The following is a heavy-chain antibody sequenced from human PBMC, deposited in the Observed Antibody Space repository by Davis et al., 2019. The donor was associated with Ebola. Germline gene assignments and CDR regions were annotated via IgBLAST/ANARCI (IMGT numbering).Heavy chain of an antibody. D-gene: IGHD2-15*01. Sequence: GESLKISCAASGFTFSSYGMHWVRQAPGKGLEWVAVISYDGSNKYYADSVKGRFTISRDNSKNTLYRQMNSLRAEDTAVYYCAKDLGYCSGGSCILYYYYGMDVWGQGTTVTVSS. CDR3: AKDLGYCSGGSCILYYYYGMDV. CDR1: GFTFSSYG. V-gene: IGHV3-30*18. CDR2: ISYDGSNK. J-gene: IGHJ6*02.